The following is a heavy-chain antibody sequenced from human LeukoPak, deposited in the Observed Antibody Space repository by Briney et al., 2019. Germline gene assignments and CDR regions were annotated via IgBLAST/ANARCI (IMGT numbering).Heavy chain of an antibody. D-gene: IGHD1-14*01. Sequence: SETLSLTCTVSGGTISGYYWAWIRQPPGKGLEYIGYIYYSGNTNSNPSLNSRVTISVDTSKNQFSLKLSSMTAADTAVYYCARRGSGASLEYYFDLWGRGTLVTVSS. CDR1: GGTISGYY. V-gene: IGHV4-59*08. CDR2: IYYSGNT. J-gene: IGHJ2*01. CDR3: ARRGSGASLEYYFDL.